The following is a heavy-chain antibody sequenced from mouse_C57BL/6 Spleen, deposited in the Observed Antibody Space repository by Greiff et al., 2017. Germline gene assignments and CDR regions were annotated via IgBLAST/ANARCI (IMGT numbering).Heavy chain of an antibody. CDR2: IDPETGGT. Sequence: VQLQQSGAELVRPGASVTLSCKASGYTFTDYEMHWVKQTPVHGLEWIGAIDPETGGTAYNQKFKGKAILTADKSSSTAYMELRSLTSEDSAVYYCTRGSLTGTGDSYWGQGTTLTVSS. J-gene: IGHJ2*01. V-gene: IGHV1-15*01. D-gene: IGHD4-1*01. CDR1: GYTFTDYE. CDR3: TRGSLTGTGDSY.